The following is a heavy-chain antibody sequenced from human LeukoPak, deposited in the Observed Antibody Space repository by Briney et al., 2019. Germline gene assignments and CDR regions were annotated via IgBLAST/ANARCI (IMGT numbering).Heavy chain of an antibody. D-gene: IGHD6-6*01. J-gene: IGHJ4*02. CDR3: ARGGSAY. CDR1: GFTVSSNY. V-gene: IGHV3-66*01. Sequence: GGSLRLSFAASGFTVSSNYMSWVRQAPGKGLEWVSGICSGGSTYYADSVKGRFTISRDNSKNTLYLQMNSLRAEDTAVYYCARGGSAYWGQGTLVTVSS. CDR2: ICSGGST.